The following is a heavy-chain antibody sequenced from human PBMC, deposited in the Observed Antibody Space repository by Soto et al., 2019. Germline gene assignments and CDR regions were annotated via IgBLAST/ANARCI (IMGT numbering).Heavy chain of an antibody. CDR3: ARDVSGPGATYVMDV. CDR1: GYIFSSHC. V-gene: IGHV1-46*01. J-gene: IGHJ6*02. D-gene: IGHD2-2*01. Sequence: ASVKVSCKASGYIFSSHCIYWVRQALGQGLQWMGIINPGGGRTAYAQKFQGRVTLTRDMSTSTVYMELTSLTYDDTAVYYCARDVSGPGATYVMDVWGQGTTVTVSS. CDR2: INPGGGRT.